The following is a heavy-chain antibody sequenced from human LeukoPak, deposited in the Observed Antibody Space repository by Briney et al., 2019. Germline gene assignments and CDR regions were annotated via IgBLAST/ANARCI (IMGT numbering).Heavy chain of an antibody. V-gene: IGHV4-59*12. CDR2: IYYSGST. CDR3: SGSLSKRRSHLWFGDQSPDYFDH. Sequence: SETLSLTCTVSGGSISSYYWSWIRQPPGKGLEWIGYIYYSGSTNYNPSLKSRVTISVDTSKNQFSLKLSSVTAADTAGYYCSGSLSKRRSHLWFGDQSPDYFDHRGQGTLVTVSS. J-gene: IGHJ4*02. CDR1: GGSISSYY. D-gene: IGHD3-10*01.